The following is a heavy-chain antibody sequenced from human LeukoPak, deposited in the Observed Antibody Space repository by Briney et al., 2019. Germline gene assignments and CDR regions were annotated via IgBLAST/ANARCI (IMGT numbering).Heavy chain of an antibody. Sequence: SETLSLTCTVSGGSISSSSAYWGWIRQPPGKGLEWIGSIYYSKNTYYNPSLKSRVTISADTSKNQFSLTLGSVSATDTAVYYCARHGLPSYLRGWFDSWGQGTLVTVSS. V-gene: IGHV4-39*01. CDR2: IYYSKNT. J-gene: IGHJ5*01. D-gene: IGHD5/OR15-5a*01. CDR1: GGSISSSSAY. CDR3: ARHGLPSYLRGWFDS.